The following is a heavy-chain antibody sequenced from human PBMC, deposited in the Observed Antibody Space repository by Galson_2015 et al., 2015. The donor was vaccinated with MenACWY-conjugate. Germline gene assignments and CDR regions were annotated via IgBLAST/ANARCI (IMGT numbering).Heavy chain of an antibody. J-gene: IGHJ6*02. CDR1: GFTFSSYS. CDR3: ARDSGKGYGSGSYYYYYGMDV. Sequence: SLRLSCAASGFTFSSYSMNWVRQAPGKGLEWVSYISSSSSTIYYADSVKGRFTISRDNAKNSLYLQMNSLRAEDTAVYYCARDSGKGYGSGSYYYYYGMDVWGQGTTVTVSS. D-gene: IGHD3-10*01. CDR2: ISSSSSTI. V-gene: IGHV3-48*04.